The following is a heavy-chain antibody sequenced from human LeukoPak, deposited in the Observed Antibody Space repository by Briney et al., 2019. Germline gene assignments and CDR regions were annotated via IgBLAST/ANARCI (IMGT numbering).Heavy chain of an antibody. CDR2: INERATII. CDR1: GFTFSNYW. J-gene: IGHJ4*02. Sequence: GGSLRLSYAASGFTFSNYWMHWVRQAPGKGLEWVSRINERATIISYADSVKGRFTISSENARNTLYLQMNSLTAEDTAVYYCVRDLILVWTPGDDFDHWGQGTLVTVSS. V-gene: IGHV3-74*01. D-gene: IGHD3-16*01. CDR3: VRDLILVWTPGDDFDH.